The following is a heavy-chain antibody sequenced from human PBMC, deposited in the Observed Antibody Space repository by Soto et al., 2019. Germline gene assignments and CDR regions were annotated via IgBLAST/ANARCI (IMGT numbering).Heavy chain of an antibody. D-gene: IGHD3-22*01. CDR1: GFNFYSYA. CDR3: ERDIYYDRSGYQFDY. V-gene: IGHV3-21*01. CDR2: ISSSSNYI. Sequence: GSLRLSCAASGFNFYSYAMNWDRQAPGKGLEWVSSISSSSNYIYYADSVKGRFTISRDNAENSLYLQMNSLRAEDTAVYYFERDIYYDRSGYQFDYWGQGTLVTVSS. J-gene: IGHJ4*02.